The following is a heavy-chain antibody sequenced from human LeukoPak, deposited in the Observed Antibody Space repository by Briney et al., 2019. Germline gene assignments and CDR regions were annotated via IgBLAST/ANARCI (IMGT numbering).Heavy chain of an antibody. J-gene: IGHJ5*02. CDR2: ISSSSSYI. D-gene: IGHD4-23*01. V-gene: IGHV3-21*01. CDR3: ARQLDYGGNSDWSNWFDP. Sequence: GGSLRLSCAASGFTFSSYSMNWVRQAPGKGLEWVSSISSSSSYIYYADSVKGRFTISRDNAKNSLYLQMNSLRAEDTAVYYCARQLDYGGNSDWSNWFDPWGQGTLVTASS. CDR1: GFTFSSYS.